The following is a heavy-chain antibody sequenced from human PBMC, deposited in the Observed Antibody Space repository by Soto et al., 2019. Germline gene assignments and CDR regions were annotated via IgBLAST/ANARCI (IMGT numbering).Heavy chain of an antibody. D-gene: IGHD2-15*01. J-gene: IGHJ1*01. CDR1: GFTFNTHA. Sequence: EVQLLESGGGLVQPGGSLRLSCAASGFTFNTHAMSWVRQAPGKGLQWVSTIAPGADYTNYADSVRGRFAISRDNSRNTVYLQMNNLRAEDSAVYYCASDYCSGGTCHSSEYFQHWGQGTLVTVSP. CDR3: ASDYCSGGTCHSSEYFQH. CDR2: IAPGADYT. V-gene: IGHV3-23*01.